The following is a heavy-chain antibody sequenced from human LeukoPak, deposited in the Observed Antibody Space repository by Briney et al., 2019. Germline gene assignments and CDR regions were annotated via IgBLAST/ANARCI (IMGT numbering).Heavy chain of an antibody. J-gene: IGHJ5*02. CDR2: IYYSGST. Sequence: RTSETLSLTCTVSGGSISSYYWSWIRQPPGKGLECIGYIYYSGSTNYNPSLKSRVNISIDTSRTQFSLKLSSVTAADTAVYYCARRMVGRITMVRGVNWFDPWGQGTLVTVSS. CDR3: ARRMVGRITMVRGVNWFDP. V-gene: IGHV4-59*12. D-gene: IGHD3-10*01. CDR1: GGSISSYY.